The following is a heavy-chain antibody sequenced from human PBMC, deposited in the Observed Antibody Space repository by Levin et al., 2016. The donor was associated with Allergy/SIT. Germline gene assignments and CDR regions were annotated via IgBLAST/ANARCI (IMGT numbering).Heavy chain of an antibody. CDR2: ISVSDDST. CDR1: GFTFSNFA. D-gene: IGHD2-21*02. CDR3: TRSDWAF. V-gene: IGHV3-23*01. Sequence: ETLSLTCATSGFTFSNFAMNWVRQAPGKGLEWVSTISVSDDSTYYADSVKGRFTISRDNFKRTLYLQMSSLRVDDTARYYCTRSDWAFWGQGTLVTVSS. J-gene: IGHJ4*02.